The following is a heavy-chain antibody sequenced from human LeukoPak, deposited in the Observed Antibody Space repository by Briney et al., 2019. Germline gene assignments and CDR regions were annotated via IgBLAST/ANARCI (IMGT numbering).Heavy chain of an antibody. CDR2: IYDSGSA. J-gene: IGHJ4*02. D-gene: IGHD6-19*01. Sequence: SETLSLTCTVSGGSISSYYWTWIRQPPGEGLEWIAYIYDSGSANYNPFLKSRVTISVDTSKNQFSLKLSSVTAADTAVYYCARDRWLGYWGQGTLVTVSS. V-gene: IGHV4-59*01. CDR3: ARDRWLGY. CDR1: GGSISSYY.